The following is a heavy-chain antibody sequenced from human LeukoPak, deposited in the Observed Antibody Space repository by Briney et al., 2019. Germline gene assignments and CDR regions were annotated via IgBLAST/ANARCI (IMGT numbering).Heavy chain of an antibody. CDR3: AKDRTHRRYYDSTGYYNQYDY. D-gene: IGHD3-22*01. CDR2: IKRDGGEK. V-gene: IGHV3-7*05. J-gene: IGHJ4*02. CDR1: GFIFSNYW. Sequence: PGGSLRLSCTASGFIFSNYWMTWVRQAPGKGLEWVANIKRDGGEKYYVDSVKGRFTISRDNAKNALYLQMNSLRAEDTAIYYCAKDRTHRRYYDSTGYYNQYDYWGQGALVTVSS.